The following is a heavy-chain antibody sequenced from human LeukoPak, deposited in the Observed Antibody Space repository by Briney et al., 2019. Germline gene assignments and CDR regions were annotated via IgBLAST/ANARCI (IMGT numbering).Heavy chain of an antibody. Sequence: GGSLRLSCAASGFTFSNAWMSWVRQAPGKGLEWVGRIKSKTAGGTTDYAAPVKGRFTISRDDSKNTLYLQMNSLKTEDTAVYYCTTETIFGVVISYWGQGTLVTVSS. CDR1: GFTFSNAW. V-gene: IGHV3-15*01. J-gene: IGHJ4*02. D-gene: IGHD3-3*01. CDR2: IKSKTAGGTT. CDR3: TTETIFGVVISY.